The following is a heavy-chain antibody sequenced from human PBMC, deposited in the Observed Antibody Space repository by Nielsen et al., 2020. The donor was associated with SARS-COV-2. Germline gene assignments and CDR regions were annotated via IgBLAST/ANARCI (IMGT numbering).Heavy chain of an antibody. CDR1: GFTFSSYW. CDR3: AREDIVVVPAAMGGFEGYYGMDV. Sequence: GGSLRLSCAASGFTFSSYWMSWVRQAPGKGLEWVANIKRDGSEKYYVDSVKGRFTISRDNAKNSLYLQMNSLRAEDTAVYYCAREDIVVVPAAMGGFEGYYGMDVWGQGTTVTVSS. V-gene: IGHV3-7*01. J-gene: IGHJ6*02. D-gene: IGHD2-2*01. CDR2: IKRDGSEK.